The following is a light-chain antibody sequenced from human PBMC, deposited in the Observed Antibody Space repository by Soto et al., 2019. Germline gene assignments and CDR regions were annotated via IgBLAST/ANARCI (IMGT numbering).Light chain of an antibody. CDR3: GADHGSGSNFVYLV. CDR2: VGTGGIVG. J-gene: IGLJ2*01. Sequence: VLTQPPSASASLGASVTLTCTLSSGYSNYKVDWYQQRPGKDPRFVMRVGTGGIVGSKGDGIPDRFSVLGSGLNRYLTIKNIQEEDESDYHCGADHGSGSNFVYLVFGGGTKLTVL. V-gene: IGLV9-49*01. CDR1: SGYSNYK.